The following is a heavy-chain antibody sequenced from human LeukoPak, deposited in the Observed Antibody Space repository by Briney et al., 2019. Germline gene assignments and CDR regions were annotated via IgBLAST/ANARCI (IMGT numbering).Heavy chain of an antibody. V-gene: IGHV3-23*01. CDR2: LSGSGASI. J-gene: IGHJ5*02. D-gene: IGHD3-10*01. CDR3: ATAGMWRDFDGTAAYH. Sequence: LPGGSLRLSCAASGFTFSSSAMSWVRKAPGKGLEWVSILSGSGASIFYADSVKGRFTISRDNSKNTLFLQLSSLRVEDTALYYCATAGMWRDFDGTAAYHWGRGTLVTVSS. CDR1: GFTFSSSA.